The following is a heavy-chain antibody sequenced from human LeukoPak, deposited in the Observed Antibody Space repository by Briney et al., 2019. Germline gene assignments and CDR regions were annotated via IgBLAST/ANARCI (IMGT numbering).Heavy chain of an antibody. CDR1: GFTFSSYS. Sequence: GGSLRLSCAASGFTFSSYSMNWVRQAPGKGLEWVSYISSSSSTIYYADSVKGRFTISRDNAKNSLYLQMNSLRAEDTAVYYCARGGTTYYYDSSGYDNWFDPWGQGTLVTVSS. CDR2: ISSSSSTI. V-gene: IGHV3-48*01. D-gene: IGHD3-22*01. CDR3: ARGGTTYYYDSSGYDNWFDP. J-gene: IGHJ5*02.